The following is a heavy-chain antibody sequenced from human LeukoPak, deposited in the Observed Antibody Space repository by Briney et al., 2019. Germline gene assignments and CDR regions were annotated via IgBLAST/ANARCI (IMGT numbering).Heavy chain of an antibody. D-gene: IGHD3-3*01. V-gene: IGHV1-18*01. CDR3: ARDRNFWSGYYGTHDAFDI. CDR1: GYTFTSYG. J-gene: IGHJ3*02. Sequence: VASVTVSCKASGYTFTSYGISWVRQAPGQGLEWMGWISAYNGNTNYAQKLQGRVTMTTDTSTSTAYMELRSLRSDDTAVYYCARDRNFWSGYYGTHDAFDIWGQGTMVTVSS. CDR2: ISAYNGNT.